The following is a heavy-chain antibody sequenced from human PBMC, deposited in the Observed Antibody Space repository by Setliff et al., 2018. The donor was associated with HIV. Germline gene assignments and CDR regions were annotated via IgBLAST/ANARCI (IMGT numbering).Heavy chain of an antibody. Sequence: PGGSLRLSCAASGFTFSNNWMSWVRQAPGKGLEWVASINQDGSEKYYVDSVEGRFTISRDNGKNSLSLQMNSLRAEDTAVYYCATRRGGGRHYFDYWGQGTLVTVSS. CDR1: GFTFSNNW. J-gene: IGHJ4*02. D-gene: IGHD3-16*01. CDR3: ATRRGGGRHYFDY. CDR2: INQDGSEK. V-gene: IGHV3-7*01.